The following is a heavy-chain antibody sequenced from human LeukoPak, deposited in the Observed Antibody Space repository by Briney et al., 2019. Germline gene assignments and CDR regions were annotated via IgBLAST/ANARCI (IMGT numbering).Heavy chain of an antibody. Sequence: GGSLRLSCAASGFTFDDYAMHWVRQAPGKGLEWASGISWNSGSIGYADSVKGRFTISRDNAKNSLYLQMNSLRAEDTALYYCAKGRNYDILTGHDYWGQGTLVTVSS. CDR2: ISWNSGSI. CDR3: AKGRNYDILTGHDY. CDR1: GFTFDDYA. J-gene: IGHJ4*02. V-gene: IGHV3-9*01. D-gene: IGHD3-9*01.